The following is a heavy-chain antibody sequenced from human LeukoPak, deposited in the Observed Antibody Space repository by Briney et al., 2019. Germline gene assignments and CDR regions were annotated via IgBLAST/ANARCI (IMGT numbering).Heavy chain of an antibody. CDR3: AKDSLRSGYPDY. CDR2: ISGDGGST. CDR1: GFTFDDYA. V-gene: IGHV3-43*02. J-gene: IGHJ4*02. Sequence: GGSLRLSCAASGFTFDDYAMHWVRHAPGKGLEWVSLISGDGGSTYYADSVKGRFTISRDNSKNSLYLQMNSLRTEDTALYYCAKDSLRSGYPDYWGQGTLVTVSS. D-gene: IGHD3-3*01.